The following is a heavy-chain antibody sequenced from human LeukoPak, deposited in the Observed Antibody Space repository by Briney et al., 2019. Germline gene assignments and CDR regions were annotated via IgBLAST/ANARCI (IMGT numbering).Heavy chain of an antibody. V-gene: IGHV3-20*04. CDR2: INWNGGSI. Sequence: PGGSLRLSCAASGFTFDDYGMSWVRQAPGKGLEWVSGINWNGGSIGYADSVKGRFTISRDNAKNSLYLQMNSLRAEDTALYYCAKDRNYYDSSALDYWGQGTLVTVSS. J-gene: IGHJ4*02. CDR1: GFTFDDYG. CDR3: AKDRNYYDSSALDY. D-gene: IGHD3-22*01.